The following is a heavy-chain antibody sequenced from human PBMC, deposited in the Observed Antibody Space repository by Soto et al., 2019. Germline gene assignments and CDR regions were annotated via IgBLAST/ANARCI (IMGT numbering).Heavy chain of an antibody. CDR2: ISGSGGST. CDR3: AKGYSGYDDFDY. V-gene: IGHV3-23*01. Sequence: GGSLRLSCAASGFTFSSYAMTWVRQAPGKGLEWVSAISGSGGSTYYADSVKGRFTISRDNSKNTLYLQMNSLRAEDTAVYYCAKGYSGYDDFDYWGQGTLVTVSS. D-gene: IGHD5-12*01. J-gene: IGHJ4*02. CDR1: GFTFSSYA.